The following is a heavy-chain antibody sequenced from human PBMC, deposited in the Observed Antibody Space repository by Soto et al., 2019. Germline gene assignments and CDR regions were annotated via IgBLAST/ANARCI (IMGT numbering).Heavy chain of an antibody. V-gene: IGHV3-48*02. Sequence: EVQLVESGGGLVQPGGSLRLSCVASGFTFSTDSMKWVRQAPGKGLEWVAHISTSGATRYYADSVKGRFTISRDNAKTSLYLQMDSLRNEDTAVYYCARFFGSGFDYWGQATLVTVSS. CDR3: ARFFGSGFDY. CDR2: ISTSGATR. CDR1: GFTFSTDS. J-gene: IGHJ4*02. D-gene: IGHD6-19*01.